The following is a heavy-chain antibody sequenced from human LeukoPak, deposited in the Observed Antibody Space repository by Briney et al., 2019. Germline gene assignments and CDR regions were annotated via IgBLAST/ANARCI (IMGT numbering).Heavy chain of an antibody. Sequence: ASVKVSCKASGYTFTSYDINWVRQATGQGLEWVGWMNSNSGNTGYAQKFQGRVTITRNTSISTAYMELSGLRSEDTAVYYCARTRITFGGVIVFDYWGQGTLVTVSS. J-gene: IGHJ4*02. CDR3: ARTRITFGGVIVFDY. V-gene: IGHV1-8*03. D-gene: IGHD3-16*02. CDR1: GYTFTSYD. CDR2: MNSNSGNT.